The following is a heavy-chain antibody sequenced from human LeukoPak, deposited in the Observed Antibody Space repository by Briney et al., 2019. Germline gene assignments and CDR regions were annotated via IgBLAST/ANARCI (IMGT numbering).Heavy chain of an antibody. V-gene: IGHV4-59*01. Sequence: SETLSLTCTVSGGSISSYYWSWIRQPPGKGLEWIGYIYYSGSTNYNPSLKSRVTISVDTSKNQFSLKLSSVTAADTAVYYCARDPRRLRGDPWGQGTLVTVSS. D-gene: IGHD3-16*01. J-gene: IGHJ5*02. CDR1: GGSISSYY. CDR3: ARDPRRLRGDP. CDR2: IYYSGST.